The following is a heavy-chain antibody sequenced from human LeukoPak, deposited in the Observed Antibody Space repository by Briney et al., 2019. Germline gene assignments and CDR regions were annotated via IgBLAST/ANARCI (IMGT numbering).Heavy chain of an antibody. D-gene: IGHD3-10*01. Sequence: GESLKISCKGSGYSFTSYWIGWVRPMPGKGLEWMGIIYPGDSDTRYSPSFQGQVTISADKSISTAYLQWSSLKASGTAMYYCARQSYYGSGSYYLGYFDYWGQGTLVTVSS. J-gene: IGHJ4*02. V-gene: IGHV5-51*01. CDR3: ARQSYYGSGSYYLGYFDY. CDR2: IYPGDSDT. CDR1: GYSFTSYW.